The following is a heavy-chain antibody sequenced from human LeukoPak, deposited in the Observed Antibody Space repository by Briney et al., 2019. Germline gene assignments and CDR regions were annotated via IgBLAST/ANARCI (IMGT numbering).Heavy chain of an antibody. Sequence: PSGTLSLTCAVSGGSISSSNWWSWVRQPPGKGLEWIGEIYHSGSTNYNPSLKSRVTISVDTSKNQFSLKLSSVTAADTAVYYCALYDFWSGHDAFDIWGQGTMVTVSS. V-gene: IGHV4-4*02. D-gene: IGHD3-3*01. CDR2: IYHSGST. CDR1: GGSISSSNW. CDR3: ALYDFWSGHDAFDI. J-gene: IGHJ3*02.